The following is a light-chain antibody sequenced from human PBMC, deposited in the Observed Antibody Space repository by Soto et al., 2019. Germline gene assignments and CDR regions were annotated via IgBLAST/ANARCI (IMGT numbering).Light chain of an antibody. J-gene: IGKJ2*01. CDR2: DAS. Sequence: DIQMAQSPSTLSASVGERDTITCRASQSISSWLAWYQQKPGKAPKLLIYDASSLESGVPSRFSGSGSGTEFTFTISSLQPDDFATYYCQQYNSYSPYTFGQGTKVDIK. CDR3: QQYNSYSPYT. CDR1: QSISSW. V-gene: IGKV1-5*01.